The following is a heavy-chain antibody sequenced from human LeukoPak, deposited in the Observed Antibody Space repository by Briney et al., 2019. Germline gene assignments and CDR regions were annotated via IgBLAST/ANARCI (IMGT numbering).Heavy chain of an antibody. V-gene: IGHV4-59*12. CDR2: IYHSGST. CDR1: GGSISSYY. J-gene: IGHJ4*02. D-gene: IGHD4-17*01. Sequence: PSETLSLTCTVSGGSISSYYWSWIRQPPGKGLEWIGEIYHSGSTNYNPSLKSRVTISVDKSKNQFSLKLTSVTAADTAVYYCARTGHYGDYKDYWGQGTLVTVSS. CDR3: ARTGHYGDYKDY.